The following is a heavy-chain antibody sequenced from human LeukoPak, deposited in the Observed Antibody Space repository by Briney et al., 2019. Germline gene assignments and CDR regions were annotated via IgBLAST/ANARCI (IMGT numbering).Heavy chain of an antibody. CDR2: IYYSGST. D-gene: IGHD5-18*01. CDR1: GGSISSYS. V-gene: IGHV4-59*08. Sequence: PSETLSLTCTVSGGSISSYSWSWIRQPPGKGLEWIGYIYYSGSTNYNPSLKSRVTISVDTSKNQFSLKLSSVTAADTAVYYCARRGNSIRYSYGKGGFDYWGQGTLVTVSS. J-gene: IGHJ4*02. CDR3: ARRGNSIRYSYGKGGFDY.